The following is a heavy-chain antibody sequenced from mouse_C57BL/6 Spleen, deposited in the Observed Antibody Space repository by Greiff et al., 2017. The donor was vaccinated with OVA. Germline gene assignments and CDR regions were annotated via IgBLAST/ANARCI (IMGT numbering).Heavy chain of an antibody. CDR2: IYPGDGDT. CDR1: GYAFSSSW. CDR3: ARRGDSSGYYFDY. Sequence: QVQLQQSGPELVKPGASVKISCKASGYAFSSSWMNWVKQRPGKGLEWIGRIYPGDGDTNYNGKFKGKATLTADKSSSTAYMQLSSLTSEDSAVYFCARRGDSSGYYFDYWGQGTTLTVSS. V-gene: IGHV1-82*01. J-gene: IGHJ2*01. D-gene: IGHD3-2*02.